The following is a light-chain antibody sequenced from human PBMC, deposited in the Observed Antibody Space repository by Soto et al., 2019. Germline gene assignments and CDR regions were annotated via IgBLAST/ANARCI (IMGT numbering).Light chain of an antibody. CDR1: QSVLFSSSNKNY. J-gene: IGKJ1*01. CDR3: QQYYTTPWT. V-gene: IGKV4-1*01. CDR2: WAS. Sequence: DIVMTQSPDSLSVSLGERATINCKSSQSVLFSSSNKNYLAWYQQTPGQPPKLLIYWASTRESGVPDRFSGSGSGTDFTLTISSLQAEDVAVYYCQQYYTTPWTFGQGTKVEIK.